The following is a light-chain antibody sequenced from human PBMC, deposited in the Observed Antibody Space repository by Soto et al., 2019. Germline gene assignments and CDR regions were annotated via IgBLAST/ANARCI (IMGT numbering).Light chain of an antibody. J-gene: IGKJ4*01. CDR3: QQYKSFSLT. CDR1: QSINNW. Sequence: DIQMTQSPSTLSASVGDRVTITCRASQSINNWLAWYQQKPGKAPKLLIYKTSNSESGVPSRFSGSGSGTEFSLTINSLQPDDFATYYCQQYKSFSLTFGGGTRVEVK. CDR2: KTS. V-gene: IGKV1-5*03.